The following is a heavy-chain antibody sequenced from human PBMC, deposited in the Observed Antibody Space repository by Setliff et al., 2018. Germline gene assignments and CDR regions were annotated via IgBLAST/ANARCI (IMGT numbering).Heavy chain of an antibody. V-gene: IGHV3-23*01. D-gene: IGHD6-19*01. J-gene: IGHJ3*02. CDR3: IRDTSGRDAFDI. Sequence: PGGSLRLSCAASGFTFSSYAMTWVRQAPGKGLEWVSGISGYGSRTYYADSVKGRSTISRDNSQNTMYLQMNSLRAEDTAVYYCIRDTSGRDAFDIWGQGTMVTV. CDR2: ISGYGSRT. CDR1: GFTFSSYA.